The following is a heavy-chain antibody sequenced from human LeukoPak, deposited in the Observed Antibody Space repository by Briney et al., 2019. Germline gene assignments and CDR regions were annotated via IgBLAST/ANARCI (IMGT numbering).Heavy chain of an antibody. J-gene: IGHJ4*02. CDR3: ARTTVTGTTLLD. D-gene: IGHD4-17*01. CDR1: GGSFSSYY. CDR2: IYYSGST. V-gene: IGHV4-59*01. Sequence: SETLSLTCAVYGGSFSSYYWSWIRQPPGKGLEWIGYIYYSGSTNYNPSLKSRVTISVDTSKNQFSLKLSSVTAADTAVYYCARTTVTGTTLLDWGQGTLVTVSS.